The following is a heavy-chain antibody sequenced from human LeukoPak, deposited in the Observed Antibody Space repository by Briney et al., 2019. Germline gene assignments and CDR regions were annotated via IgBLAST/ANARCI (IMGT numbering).Heavy chain of an antibody. CDR3: ASLLNYYGSGSYYAEEDV. CDR2: IIPIFGTA. CDR1: GGTFSSYA. V-gene: IGHV1-69*01. D-gene: IGHD3-10*01. J-gene: IGHJ6*04. Sequence: SVKVSCEASGGTFSSYAISWVRQAPGQGLEWMGGIIPIFGTANYAQKFQGRVTITADESTSTAYMELSSLRSEDTAVYYCASLLNYYGSGSYYAEEDVWGKGTTVTVSS.